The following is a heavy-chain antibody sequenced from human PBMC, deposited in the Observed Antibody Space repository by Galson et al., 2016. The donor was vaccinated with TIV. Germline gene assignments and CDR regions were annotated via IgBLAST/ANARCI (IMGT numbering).Heavy chain of an antibody. CDR2: VYYTGGT. V-gene: IGHV4-59*01. CDR3: ARDIGGYDFDY. Sequence: SETLSLTCTVSGGSMRDSNWSWIRQTPGKGLEWIGYVYYTGGTKYNPSLKSRVTISVDASKNQFSLRLSSVTAADTAMYYCARDIGGYDFDYWGQGTLVAVSS. CDR1: GGSMRDSN. D-gene: IGHD5-12*01. J-gene: IGHJ4*02.